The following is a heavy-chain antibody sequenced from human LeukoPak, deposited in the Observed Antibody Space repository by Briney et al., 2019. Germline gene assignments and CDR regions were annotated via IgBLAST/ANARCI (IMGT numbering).Heavy chain of an antibody. Sequence: AGGSLRLSCAASGFTFSSYSMNWVRQAPGKGLEWVSSIGSSSSYIYYADSVKGRFTISRDNAKNSLYLQMNSLRAEDTAVYYCARGGDTAMVTPLGAFDIWGQGTMVTVSS. J-gene: IGHJ3*02. V-gene: IGHV3-21*01. CDR3: ARGGDTAMVTPLGAFDI. CDR1: GFTFSSYS. CDR2: IGSSSSYI. D-gene: IGHD5-18*01.